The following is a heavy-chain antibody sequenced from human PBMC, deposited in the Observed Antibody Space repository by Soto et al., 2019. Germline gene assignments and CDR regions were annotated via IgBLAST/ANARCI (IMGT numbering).Heavy chain of an antibody. J-gene: IGHJ5*02. D-gene: IGHD1-26*01. CDR2: INHSGST. CDR1: GGSFSGYY. Sequence: SETLSLTCAVYGGSFSGYYWSWIRQPPGKGLEWIGEINHSGSTNYNPSLKTRVTISVDTSKNQFSLKLSSVTAADTAVYYCAVGYSGSYNWFDPWGQGTLVTVSS. CDR3: AVGYSGSYNWFDP. V-gene: IGHV4-34*01.